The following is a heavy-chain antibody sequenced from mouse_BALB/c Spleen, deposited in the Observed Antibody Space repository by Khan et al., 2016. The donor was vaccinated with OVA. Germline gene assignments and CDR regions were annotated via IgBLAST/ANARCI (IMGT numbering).Heavy chain of an antibody. J-gene: IGHJ4*01. CDR3: TTGWGYAMDY. D-gene: IGHD4-1*01. CDR1: GFNIRHYY. V-gene: IGHV14-4*02. CDR2: IDPDNGDT. Sequence: IQLVQSGADLVRSGASVKLSCIASGFNIRHYYLHWVKQRPEQGLEWIGWIDPDNGDTEYDPMFQGKATMTADTSSNTAYLQLSSLTSEDTAVDYCTTGWGYAMDYWGQGTSVTVSS.